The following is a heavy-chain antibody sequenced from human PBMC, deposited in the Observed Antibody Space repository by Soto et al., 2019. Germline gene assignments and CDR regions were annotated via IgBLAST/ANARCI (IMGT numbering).Heavy chain of an antibody. J-gene: IGHJ5*02. D-gene: IGHD6-19*01. CDR2: INHSGST. V-gene: IGHV4-34*01. CDR1: GGSFSGYY. Sequence: QVQLQQWGAGLLKPSETLSLTCAVYGGSFSGYYWSWIRQPPGKGLEWSGEINHSGSTNYNPSLKSRVTISVDTSKNQFSLKLSSVTAADTAVYYCARGLSPLAVAGTLSLRWFDPWGQGTLVTVSS. CDR3: ARGLSPLAVAGTLSLRWFDP.